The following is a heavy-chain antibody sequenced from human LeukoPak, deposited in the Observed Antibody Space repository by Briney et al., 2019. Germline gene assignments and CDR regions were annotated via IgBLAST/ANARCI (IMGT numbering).Heavy chain of an antibody. CDR2: MNSDGSIT. Sequence: GGSLRLSCTPSGLSFRSNWVHWVRQGPGKGLVWVSRMNSDGSITTYAESVKGRFSICRDNAKNTVYLQMNSLRYEDTAVYYCVKGLGGDYDYWGQGTLVTVSS. V-gene: IGHV3-74*01. J-gene: IGHJ4*02. D-gene: IGHD3-16*01. CDR1: GLSFRSNW. CDR3: VKGLGGDYDY.